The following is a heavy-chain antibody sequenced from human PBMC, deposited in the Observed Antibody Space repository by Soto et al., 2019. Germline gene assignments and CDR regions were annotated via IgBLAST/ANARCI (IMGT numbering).Heavy chain of an antibody. D-gene: IGHD2-21*02. CDR2: MNPNSGNT. CDR1: GGTFSSYD. Sequence: QVQLVQSGAEVKKPGSSVKVSCKASGGTFSSYDINWVRQATGQGLEWMGWMNPNSGNTGYAQKFQGRVTMTSNTSINTAYMELSSLRSEDTAVYYCARGPKEHIVVVTAIPNWFDPWGQGTLVTVSS. V-gene: IGHV1-8*02. J-gene: IGHJ5*02. CDR3: ARGPKEHIVVVTAIPNWFDP.